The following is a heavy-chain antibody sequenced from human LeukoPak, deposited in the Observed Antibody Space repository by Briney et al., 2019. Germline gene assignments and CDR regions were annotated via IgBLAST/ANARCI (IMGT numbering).Heavy chain of an antibody. CDR2: ISYDGSNK. D-gene: IGHD1-20*01. CDR3: AKEGKTRNWNYFQAKPVY. Sequence: GGSLRLSCAASGFTFSGYAMHWVRQAPGKGLEWVAVISYDGSNKYYADSVKGRFTISRDNSKNTLYLQMNSLRAEDTAVYYCAKEGKTRNWNYFQAKPVYWGQGTLVTVSP. V-gene: IGHV3-30*04. J-gene: IGHJ4*02. CDR1: GFTFSGYA.